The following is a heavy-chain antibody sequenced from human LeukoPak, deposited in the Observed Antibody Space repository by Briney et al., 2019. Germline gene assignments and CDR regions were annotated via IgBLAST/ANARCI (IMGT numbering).Heavy chain of an antibody. CDR3: ARAPYYYDSSD. D-gene: IGHD3-22*01. J-gene: IGHJ4*02. CDR1: GGTFSSYA. CDR2: IIPILGIA. Sequence: ASVKVSCKASGGTFSSYAISWVRQAPGQGLEWMGRIIPILGIANYAQKFQGRVTITADKSTSTAYMELSSLRSEDTAVYYCARAPYYYDSSDWGQGTLVTVSS. V-gene: IGHV1-69*04.